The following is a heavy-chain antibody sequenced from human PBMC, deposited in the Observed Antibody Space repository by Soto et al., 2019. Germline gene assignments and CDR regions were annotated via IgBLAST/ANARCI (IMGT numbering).Heavy chain of an antibody. CDR1: GGSISSYY. D-gene: IGHD2-2*01. CDR3: ARGVLGYCSSTSCRRYYYYYGMDV. V-gene: IGHV4-59*01. J-gene: IGHJ6*02. CDR2: IYYSWST. Sequence: PSETLSLTCTVSGGSISSYYWSWIRQPPGKGLEWIGYIYYSWSTNYNPSLKSRVTISVDTSKNQFSLKLSSVSAADTAVYYCARGVLGYCSSTSCRRYYYYYGMDVWGQGTTVTVSS.